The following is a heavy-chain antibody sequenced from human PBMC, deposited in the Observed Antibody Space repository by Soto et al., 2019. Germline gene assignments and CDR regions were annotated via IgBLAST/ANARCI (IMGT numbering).Heavy chain of an antibody. J-gene: IGHJ4*02. CDR1: GYTFSTSW. CDR2: IYPGDSET. Sequence: GESLKISCQGSGYTFSTSWIAWVRQMSGKGLEWMGFIYPGDSETRYNPSFQGQVTISADRSINTAYLQWSSLKASDTAIYFCARQGEYCSGDNCFTDFWGQGTLVTVS. V-gene: IGHV5-51*01. CDR3: ARQGEYCSGDNCFTDF. D-gene: IGHD2-15*01.